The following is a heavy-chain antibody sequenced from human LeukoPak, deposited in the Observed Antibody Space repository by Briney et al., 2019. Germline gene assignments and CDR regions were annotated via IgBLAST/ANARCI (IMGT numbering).Heavy chain of an antibody. Sequence: PSETLSLTCTVSGGSISSSSYYWGWIRQPPGKGLEWIGSIYYSGSTNYNPSLKSRVTISVDTSKNQFSLKLSSVTAADTAVYYCARLGVRYFDWGSGYWGQGTLVTVSS. CDR3: ARLGVRYFDWGSGY. V-gene: IGHV4-39*01. CDR2: IYYSGST. D-gene: IGHD3-9*01. J-gene: IGHJ4*02. CDR1: GGSISSSSYY.